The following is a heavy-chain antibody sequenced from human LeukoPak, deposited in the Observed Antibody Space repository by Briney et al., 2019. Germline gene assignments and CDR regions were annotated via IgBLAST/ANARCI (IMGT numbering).Heavy chain of an antibody. J-gene: IGHJ5*02. CDR3: ARERLLWFGESSHNWFDP. CDR2: IYYSGST. V-gene: IGHV4-59*01. CDR1: GGSISSYY. Sequence: SETLSLTCTVSGGSISSYYWSWIRQPPGKGLEWIGYIYYSGSTNYNPSLKSRVTISVDTSKNQFSLKLSSVTAADTAVYYCARERLLWFGESSHNWFDPWGQGTLVTVSS. D-gene: IGHD3-10*01.